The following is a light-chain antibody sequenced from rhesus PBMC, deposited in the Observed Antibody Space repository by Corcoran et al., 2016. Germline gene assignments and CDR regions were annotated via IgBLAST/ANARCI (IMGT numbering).Light chain of an antibody. V-gene: IGKV1-22*01. CDR1: QSISSW. J-gene: IGKJ3*01. CDR2: NAS. Sequence: DIQMTQSPSSLSESVGDTVTITCREIQSISSWLAWYQQKPGKAPKLLIYNASSLKSGVPSRFSGSGSWTVFTLTISSLQSEDFATYYCQQYSISPFTFGPGTKLDIK. CDR3: QQYSISPFT.